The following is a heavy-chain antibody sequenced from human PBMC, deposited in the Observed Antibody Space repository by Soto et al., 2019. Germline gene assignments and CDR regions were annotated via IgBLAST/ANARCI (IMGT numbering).Heavy chain of an antibody. CDR1: GGSITNTDW. V-gene: IGHV4-4*02. CDR2: ISLSGNT. J-gene: IGHJ4*02. Sequence: QVQLQESGPGLVKPSGTLSLTCAVSGGSITNTDWWTWVRQPPGMGLEWVGDISLSGNTNYNRSLEGRADISLDKSRNQFSLILNSVTAADTVVYYCASRGRSGPFWGQGTLVTVSS. D-gene: IGHD3-3*01. CDR3: ASRGRSGPF.